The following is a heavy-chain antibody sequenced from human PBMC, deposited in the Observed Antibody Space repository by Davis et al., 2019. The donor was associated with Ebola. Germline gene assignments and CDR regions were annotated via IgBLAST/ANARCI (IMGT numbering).Heavy chain of an antibody. D-gene: IGHD3-22*01. CDR1: GYTFTGNY. CDR2: INPSGGTT. CDR3: AMSDSSGDGFDI. J-gene: IGHJ3*02. Sequence: ASVKVSCKASGYTFTGNYMHWVRQVPGQGLEWMGVINPSGGTTTFAQKFGGRVTMTGDTSTITVYMEMSSLSYEDTAIYYCAMSDSSGDGFDIWGQGTMVTVSS. V-gene: IGHV1-46*01.